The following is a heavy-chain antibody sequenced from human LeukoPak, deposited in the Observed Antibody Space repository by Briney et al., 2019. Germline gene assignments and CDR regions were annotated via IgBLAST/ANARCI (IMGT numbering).Heavy chain of an antibody. CDR3: VKGTIVVPLVPIPPLDY. Sequence: PGGSLRLSCAGSGFTFSGYSLNWVRQAPGKGLEWVSSITSSGSSMCYADSVKGRFTISRDNAKNSLYLQMNSLRAEDTAVYYCVKGTIVVPLVPIPPLDYWGQGTLVTVSS. CDR1: GFTFSGYS. V-gene: IGHV3-21*01. J-gene: IGHJ4*02. CDR2: ITSSGSSM. D-gene: IGHD3-22*01.